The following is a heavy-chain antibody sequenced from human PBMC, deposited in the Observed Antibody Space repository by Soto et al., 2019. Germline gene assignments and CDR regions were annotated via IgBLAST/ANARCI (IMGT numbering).Heavy chain of an antibody. CDR3: ARGRGATIAYYSDY. J-gene: IGHJ4*02. D-gene: IGHD5-12*01. V-gene: IGHV3-30*04. CDR1: GFSFSGYA. Sequence: QVQLVESGGGAVQPGESLRLSCAASGFSFSGYAMHWVRQAPGKGLEWVSIISPDGRNKNYADSVKGQFTISRDNSKNTLYLQMNSLRTEDTAVYFCARGRGATIAYYSDYWGQGTLVTVSS. CDR2: ISPDGRNK.